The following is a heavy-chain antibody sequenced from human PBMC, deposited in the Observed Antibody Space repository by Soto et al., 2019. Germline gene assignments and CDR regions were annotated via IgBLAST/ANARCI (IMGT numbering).Heavy chain of an antibody. V-gene: IGHV3-9*01. Sequence: GGSLRLSCAASGFTFDVYAMHWVRQAPGKGLEWVSGINYNSGSVGYADSVKGRFTISRDNAKNSLYLQMNSLRAEDTALYYCAKGGTVAGPVDYWGQGTLVTVSS. D-gene: IGHD6-19*01. CDR2: INYNSGSV. CDR3: AKGGTVAGPVDY. CDR1: GFTFDVYA. J-gene: IGHJ4*02.